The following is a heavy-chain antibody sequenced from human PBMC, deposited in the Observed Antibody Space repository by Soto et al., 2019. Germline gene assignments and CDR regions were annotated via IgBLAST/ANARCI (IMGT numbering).Heavy chain of an antibody. D-gene: IGHD3-3*01. J-gene: IGHJ6*02. CDR3: AQPTITIFGVVIPADYYYGMDV. CDR1: GGTFSSYA. V-gene: IGHV1-69*13. CDR2: IIPIFGTA. Sequence: SSVKVSCKASGGTFSSYAISWVRQAPGQGLEWMGGIIPIFGTAKYAQKFQGRVTINAGESTSPAYMELSRLRSEDTAVYYCAQPTITIFGVVIPADYYYGMDVWGQGTTVTVSS.